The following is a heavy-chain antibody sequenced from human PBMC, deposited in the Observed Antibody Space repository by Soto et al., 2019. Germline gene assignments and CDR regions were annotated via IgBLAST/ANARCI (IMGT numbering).Heavy chain of an antibody. D-gene: IGHD3-22*01. CDR2: INHSGST. V-gene: IGHV4-34*01. Sequence: SGTLSLTCAVYGGSFSGYYWSWIRQPPGKGLEWIGEINHSGSTKYNKSLKSRVTISVDTSKNQFSLKLSSVTAADTAVYYCARAPMTNYDSSGYTNYYYYGMDVWGQGTTVTVSS. CDR3: ARAPMTNYDSSGYTNYYYYGMDV. J-gene: IGHJ6*02. CDR1: GGSFSGYY.